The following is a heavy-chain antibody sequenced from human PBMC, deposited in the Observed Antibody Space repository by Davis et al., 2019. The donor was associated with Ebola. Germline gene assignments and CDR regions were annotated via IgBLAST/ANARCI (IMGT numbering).Heavy chain of an antibody. CDR1: GGTFSSYA. Sequence: AASVKVSCKASGGTFSSYAISWVRQAPGQGLEWMGGIIPIFGTANYAQKFQGRVTITADESTSTAYMELSSLRSEDTAVYYCARERSSGYQGYWFDPWGQGTLVTVSS. J-gene: IGHJ5*02. D-gene: IGHD3-22*01. CDR2: IIPIFGTA. CDR3: ARERSSGYQGYWFDP. V-gene: IGHV1-69*13.